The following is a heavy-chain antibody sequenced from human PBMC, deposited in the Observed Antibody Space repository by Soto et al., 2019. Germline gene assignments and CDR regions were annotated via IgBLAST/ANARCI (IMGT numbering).Heavy chain of an antibody. CDR1: GHYISSHY. Sequence: QVQLQESGPGLVKPSETLSLTCTVSGHYISSHYWSWIRQPPGKGLEWIGYVYHSGKTDSNPSLKSRVTISMDTSKNQISLSLTSVTAVDTAVYYCARPKGTTPAVWYFDLWGRGTLVTVSS. J-gene: IGHJ2*01. D-gene: IGHD2-2*01. CDR3: ARPKGTTPAVWYFDL. CDR2: VYHSGKT. V-gene: IGHV4-59*08.